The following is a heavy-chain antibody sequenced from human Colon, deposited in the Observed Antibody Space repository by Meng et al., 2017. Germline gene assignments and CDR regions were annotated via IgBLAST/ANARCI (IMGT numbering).Heavy chain of an antibody. J-gene: IGHJ4*02. D-gene: IGHD1-26*01. CDR2: IHSDGSST. Sequence: GESLKISCAASGFTFSSYWMHWVRQAPGKGLEWVSRIHSDGSSTSYADSVKGRFTISRDNAKNTLYLQMLSLRADDTAVYYCARVKSGSYFGYWGQGTLVTVSS. CDR3: ARVKSGSYFGY. V-gene: IGHV3-74*01. CDR1: GFTFSSYW.